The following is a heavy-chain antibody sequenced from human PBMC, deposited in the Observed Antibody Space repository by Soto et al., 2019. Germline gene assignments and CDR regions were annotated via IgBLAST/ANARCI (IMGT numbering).Heavy chain of an antibody. Sequence: SETLSLTXTVSGGSVSSGSYYWSWIRQPPGEGLEWIAYIYYSGSTSYNPSLKSRVTISVDTSKNQFSLKLRSVTAADTAVYYCARAGYCSGGSCYPNWFDPWGQGTLVTVSS. CDR3: ARAGYCSGGSCYPNWFDP. CDR2: IYYSGST. CDR1: GGSVSSGSYY. J-gene: IGHJ5*02. D-gene: IGHD2-15*01. V-gene: IGHV4-61*01.